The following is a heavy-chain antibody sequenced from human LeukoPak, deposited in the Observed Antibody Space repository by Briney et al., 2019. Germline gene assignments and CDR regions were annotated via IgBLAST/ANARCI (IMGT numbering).Heavy chain of an antibody. CDR2: ISYDGSNK. CDR3: ARTNYYGSGSYGYYFDY. D-gene: IGHD3-10*01. Sequence: GGSLRLSCAASGFTFSSYEMNWVRQAPGKGLDWVAVISYDGSNKYYADSVKGRFTISRDNSKTTLYLQMNSLRAEDTAVYYCARTNYYGSGSYGYYFDYWGQGTLVTVSS. V-gene: IGHV3-30*04. J-gene: IGHJ4*02. CDR1: GFTFSSYE.